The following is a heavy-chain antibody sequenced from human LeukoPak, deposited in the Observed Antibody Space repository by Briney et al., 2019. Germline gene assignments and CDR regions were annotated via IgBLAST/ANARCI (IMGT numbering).Heavy chain of an antibody. CDR2: IYYSGNT. CDR1: GYSISSGYY. CDR3: ARSTGTTMFIDY. D-gene: IGHD3-10*02. Sequence: SETLSLTCAVSGYSISSGYYWGWIRPPPGKGLEWLGYIYYSGNTDYNPSLKSRVAISVDTSKNQFSLKLSSVTAADTAVYYCARSTGTTMFIDYWGQGTLVTVSS. V-gene: IGHV4-38-2*01. J-gene: IGHJ4*02.